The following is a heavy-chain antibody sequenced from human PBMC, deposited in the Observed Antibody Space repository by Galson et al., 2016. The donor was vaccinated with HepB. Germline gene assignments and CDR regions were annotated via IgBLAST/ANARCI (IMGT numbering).Heavy chain of an antibody. CDR1: GFTFSSYS. CDR3: ARERNYYDSSGYYYDYFDY. CDR2: IASNSRYI. V-gene: IGHV3-21*01. Sequence: SLRLSCAVSGFTFSSYSMNWVRQAPGKGLEWVSSIASNSRYINYAVSGQGRFTMSRDNAKNSLYLQMNSLRAEDTAVYYCARERNYYDSSGYYYDYFDYWGQGTLVTVSS. D-gene: IGHD3-22*01. J-gene: IGHJ4*02.